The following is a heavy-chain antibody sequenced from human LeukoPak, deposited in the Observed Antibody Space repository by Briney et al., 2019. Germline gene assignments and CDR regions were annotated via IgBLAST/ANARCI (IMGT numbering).Heavy chain of an antibody. J-gene: IGHJ4*02. V-gene: IGHV3-48*01. Sequence: GGSLRLSCAASGFTFSSYSMNWVRQAPGKGLEWVSYISSSSSTIYYADSVKGRFTISRDNAKNSLYLQMNSLRAEDTAVYYCARVRARLVVVVAALDYWGQGTLVTVSS. CDR1: GFTFSSYS. D-gene: IGHD2-15*01. CDR3: ARVRARLVVVVAALDY. CDR2: ISSSSSTI.